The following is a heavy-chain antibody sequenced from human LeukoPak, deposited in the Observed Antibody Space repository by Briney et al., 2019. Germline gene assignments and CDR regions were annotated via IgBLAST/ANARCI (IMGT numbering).Heavy chain of an antibody. J-gene: IGHJ4*02. D-gene: IGHD5-24*01. Sequence: ASVKVSCKASGYTFTSYAMHWVRQAPGQRLEWMGWINAGNGNTKYSQKFQGRVTITRDTSASTAYMELSSLRSEDTAVYYCARNRRDEGYFDYWGQGTLVTVSS. CDR3: ARNRRDEGYFDY. CDR1: GYTFTSYA. CDR2: INAGNGNT. V-gene: IGHV1-3*01.